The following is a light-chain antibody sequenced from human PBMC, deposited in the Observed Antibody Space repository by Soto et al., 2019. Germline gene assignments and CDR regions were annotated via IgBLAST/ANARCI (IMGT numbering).Light chain of an antibody. V-gene: IGKV3-11*01. Sequence: EIVLTQSPATLSLSPGERATLSCRASQSVSSYLAWYQQKPGQAPRLLIYDASNRATGTPARFSGSGSGTDFTLTISSLEPEDFAVYYYQQRSNWPRTFGQGTKVEIK. CDR3: QQRSNWPRT. CDR2: DAS. J-gene: IGKJ1*01. CDR1: QSVSSY.